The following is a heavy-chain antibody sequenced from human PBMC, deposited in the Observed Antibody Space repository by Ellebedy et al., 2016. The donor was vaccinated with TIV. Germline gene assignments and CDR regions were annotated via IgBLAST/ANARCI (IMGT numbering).Heavy chain of an antibody. CDR3: ARGGDYRLDV. J-gene: IGHJ6*02. V-gene: IGHV3-74*01. D-gene: IGHD4-17*01. CDR2: IDPGGSTT. Sequence: GESLKISCAASGFSFSSYAMSWVRQAPGQGLVWVSRIDPGGSTTNYADSVKGHFTISRDNAKNTVYLQMNSLRADDSAVYYCARGGDYRLDVWGQGTTVTVSS. CDR1: GFSFSSYA.